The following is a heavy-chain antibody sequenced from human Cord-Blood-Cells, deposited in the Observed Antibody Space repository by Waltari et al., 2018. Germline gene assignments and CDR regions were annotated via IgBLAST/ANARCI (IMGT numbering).Heavy chain of an antibody. CDR3: ARRRDFWSGYYAFDI. Sequence: QVQLQESGPGLVKPSETLSLTCTVSGGSISRYYWRWIRQPPGKGLEWIGYIYYSGSTNYNPSLKSRVTISVDTSKNQFSLKLSSVTAADTAVYYCARRRDFWSGYYAFDIWGQGTMVTVSS. D-gene: IGHD3-3*01. CDR1: GGSISRYY. CDR2: IYYSGST. V-gene: IGHV4-59*01. J-gene: IGHJ3*02.